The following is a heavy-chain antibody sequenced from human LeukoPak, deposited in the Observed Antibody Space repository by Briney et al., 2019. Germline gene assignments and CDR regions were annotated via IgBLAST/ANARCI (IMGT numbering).Heavy chain of an antibody. D-gene: IGHD6-19*01. CDR1: GFTLSSYW. CDR2: IKNDGSIT. CDR3: ARPSSGAYHI. J-gene: IGHJ3*02. Sequence: GGSQRLSCAASGFTLSSYWMHWVRQAPGKGLVWVWGIKNDGSITDYADSVKGRFTISRDNAKNMMYLQMNNLRAEDTAVYYCARPSSGAYHIWGQGTMVTVSS. V-gene: IGHV3-74*01.